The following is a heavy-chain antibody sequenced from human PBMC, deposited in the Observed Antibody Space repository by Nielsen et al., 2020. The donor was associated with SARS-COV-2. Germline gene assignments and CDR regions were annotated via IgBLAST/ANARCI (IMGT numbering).Heavy chain of an antibody. J-gene: IGHJ6*02. V-gene: IGHV4-59*13. CDR3: ARDSGGPAAPYYYYYYGMDV. CDR2: IYYSGST. D-gene: IGHD2-2*01. Sequence: SETLSLTCTVSGGSISSYYWSWIRQPPGKGLEWIGYIYYSGSTNYNPSLKSRVTISVDTSKNQFSLKLSSVTAADTAVYYCARDSGGPAAPYYYYYYGMDVWGQGTTVTVSS. CDR1: GGSISSYY.